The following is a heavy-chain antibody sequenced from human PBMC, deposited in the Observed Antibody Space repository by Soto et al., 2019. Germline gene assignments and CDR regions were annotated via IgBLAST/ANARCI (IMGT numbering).Heavy chain of an antibody. CDR2: LSSDGSNK. J-gene: IGHJ4*02. CDR1: GFTFNNYA. CDR3: ARESPYYFDY. V-gene: IGHV3-30*15. Sequence: QVQLVESGGGVVQPGRSLRLSCAASGFTFNNYALHWVRQAPGKGLEWVAVLSSDGSNKYYADSVKGRFTISRDTSKNTLFLQMSSLRAEDTAVYYCARESPYYFDYWGQGTLVTVSS.